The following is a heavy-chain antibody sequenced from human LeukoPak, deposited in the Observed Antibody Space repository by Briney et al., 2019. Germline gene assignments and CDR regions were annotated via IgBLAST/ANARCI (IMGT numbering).Heavy chain of an antibody. D-gene: IGHD3-22*01. J-gene: IGHJ4*02. CDR1: GGSFSGYY. Sequence: SETLSLTCAVYGGSFSGYYWSWIRQPPGKGLEWIGYIYYSGSTNYNPSLKSRVTISVDTSKNQFSLKLSSVTAADTAVYYCARTVDSSGYYSFDYWGQGTLVTVSS. V-gene: IGHV4-59*01. CDR2: IYYSGST. CDR3: ARTVDSSGYYSFDY.